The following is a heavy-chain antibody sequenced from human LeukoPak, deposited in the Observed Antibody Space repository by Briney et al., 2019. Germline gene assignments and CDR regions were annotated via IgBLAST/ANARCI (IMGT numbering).Heavy chain of an antibody. V-gene: IGHV3-30*18. CDR3: AKDHPPKRYGGSSFDY. Sequence: GGSLRLSCAASGFTFSSYCMHWVRQAPGKGLEWVAVISYDGSNKYYADSVKGRFTISRDNSKNTLYLQMNSLRAEDTAVYYCAKDHPPKRYGGSSFDYWGQGTLVTVSS. CDR1: GFTFSSYC. J-gene: IGHJ4*02. CDR2: ISYDGSNK. D-gene: IGHD5-12*01.